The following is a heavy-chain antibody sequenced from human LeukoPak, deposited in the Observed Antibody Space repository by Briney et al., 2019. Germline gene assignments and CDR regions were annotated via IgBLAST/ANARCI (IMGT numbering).Heavy chain of an antibody. CDR1: GGSISSYY. V-gene: IGHV4-59*01. CDR3: ARGIISVAGTTWYFDL. CDR2: IYYSGST. Sequence: PSETLPLTCTVSGGSISSYYWSWIRQPPGKGLEWIGYIYYSGSTNYNPSLKSRVTISVDTSKNQFSLRLSSVTAADTAVYYCARGIISVAGTTWYFDLWGRGTLVTVSS. J-gene: IGHJ2*01. D-gene: IGHD6-19*01.